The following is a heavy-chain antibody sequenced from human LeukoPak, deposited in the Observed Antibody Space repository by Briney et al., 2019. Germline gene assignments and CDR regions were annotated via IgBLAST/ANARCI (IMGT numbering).Heavy chain of an antibody. Sequence: GGSVRLSCAASGFTFSSYWMSWVRQAPGKGLEWVANIKQDGSEKYYVDSVKGRFTISRDSAKNSLYLQMNSLRAEDTAVYYCARDKIGYCSSTSCYYFDYWGQGTLVTVSS. CDR3: ARDKIGYCSSTSCYYFDY. CDR2: IKQDGSEK. J-gene: IGHJ4*02. D-gene: IGHD2-2*01. CDR1: GFTFSSYW. V-gene: IGHV3-7*01.